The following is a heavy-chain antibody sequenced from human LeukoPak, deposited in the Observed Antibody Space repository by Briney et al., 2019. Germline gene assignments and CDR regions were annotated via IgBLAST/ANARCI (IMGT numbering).Heavy chain of an antibody. CDR1: GFTFSTYW. D-gene: IGHD6-19*01. CDR2: ISYDGSST. CDR3: AREAAVAGIYFDS. J-gene: IGHJ4*02. V-gene: IGHV3-74*01. Sequence: GGSLRLSCVASGFTFSTYWMHWVRQAPGKGLVWVSRISYDGSSTNYADSVKGRFSISRDNAKNTVYLQMYSLRGEDTAVYYCAREAAVAGIYFDSWGQGTLVTVSS.